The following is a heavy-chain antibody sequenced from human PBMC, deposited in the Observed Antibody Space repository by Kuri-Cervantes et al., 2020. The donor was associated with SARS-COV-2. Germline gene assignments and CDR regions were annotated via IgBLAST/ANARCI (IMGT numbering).Heavy chain of an antibody. Sequence: ASVKVSCKASGYTFTSYSISWVRQAPGQGLEWMGWISAYNGNTNYAQKLQGRVTMTTDTSTSTAYMELRSLRSDDTAVYYCARVGIVVAVAAIPDWFDPWGQGTLVTVSS. CDR1: GYTFTSYS. V-gene: IGHV1-18*01. CDR3: ARVGIVVAVAAIPDWFDP. J-gene: IGHJ5*02. D-gene: IGHD2-15*01. CDR2: ISAYNGNT.